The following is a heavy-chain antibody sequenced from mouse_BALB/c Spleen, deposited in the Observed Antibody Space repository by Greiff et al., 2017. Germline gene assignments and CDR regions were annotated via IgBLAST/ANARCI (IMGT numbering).Heavy chain of an antibody. Sequence: VQVVESGAELARPGASVKMSCKASGYTFTSYTMHWVKQRPGQGLEWIGYINPSSGYTNYNQKFKDKATLTADKSSSTAYMQLSSLTSEDSAVYYCARRTMITTMDYWGQGTSVTVSS. CDR1: GYTFTSYT. V-gene: IGHV1-4*01. CDR2: INPSSGYT. CDR3: ARRTMITTMDY. D-gene: IGHD2-4*01. J-gene: IGHJ4*01.